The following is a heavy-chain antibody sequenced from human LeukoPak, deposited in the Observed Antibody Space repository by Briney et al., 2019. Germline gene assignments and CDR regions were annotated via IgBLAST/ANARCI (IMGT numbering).Heavy chain of an antibody. J-gene: IGHJ4*02. CDR2: ISSDGTTT. CDR3: ARVRSSSWYDY. D-gene: IGHD6-13*01. V-gene: IGHV3-74*01. CDR1: GFTFSTSW. Sequence: GGPLRLSCATSGFTFSTSWMHWVRQAPGEGLVWVSRISSDGTTTTYADSVKGRFTISRDNAKNTLYLQMNSLRVEDTAVYYCARVRSSSWYDYWGQGALVTVSS.